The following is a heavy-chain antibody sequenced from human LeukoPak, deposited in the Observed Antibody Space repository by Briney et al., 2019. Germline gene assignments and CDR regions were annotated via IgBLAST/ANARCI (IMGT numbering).Heavy chain of an antibody. D-gene: IGHD3-9*01. CDR1: GFTFSYFA. J-gene: IGHJ4*02. CDR3: AKTYDILTGYYDY. V-gene: IGHV3-23*01. Sequence: SGGSLRLSCAASGFTFSYFAMSWVRQAPGKGLEWVSTISGSGGSTYYADSVKGRFTISRDNSKNTLYLQMNSLRAEDTAVYYCAKTYDILTGYYDYWGQGTLVTVSS. CDR2: ISGSGGST.